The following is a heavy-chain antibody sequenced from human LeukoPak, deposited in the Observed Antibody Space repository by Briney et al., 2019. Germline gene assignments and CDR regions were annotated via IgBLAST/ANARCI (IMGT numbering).Heavy chain of an antibody. CDR2: IYTSGST. CDR1: GGSISSGSYY. CDR3: ARYDIGDWRAFDY. Sequence: PSETLSLTCTVSGGSISSGSYYWSWIRQPAGKGLEWIGRIYTSGSTNYNPSLKSRVTISVDTSKNQFSLKLSSVTAADTAVYYCARYDIGDWRAFDYWGQGTLVTVSS. V-gene: IGHV4-61*02. D-gene: IGHD2-15*01. J-gene: IGHJ4*02.